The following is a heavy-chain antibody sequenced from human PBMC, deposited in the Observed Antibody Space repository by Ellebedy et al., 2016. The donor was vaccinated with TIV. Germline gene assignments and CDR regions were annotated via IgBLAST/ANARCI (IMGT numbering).Heavy chain of an antibody. CDR3: ARDNTNPRSAFDI. V-gene: IGHV3-23*01. CDR1: GFTFSGYA. Sequence: GGSLRLSCAASGFTFSGYAISWVRQSPGKGLEWVSAISDSGVSTFYADSVKGRFTISRDNSKDTVYLQMNYLRDDDTAVYYCARDNTNPRSAFDIWGQGTMVTVSS. CDR2: ISDSGVST. J-gene: IGHJ3*02.